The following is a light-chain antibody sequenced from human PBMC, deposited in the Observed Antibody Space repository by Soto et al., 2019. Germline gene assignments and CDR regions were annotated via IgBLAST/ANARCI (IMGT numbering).Light chain of an antibody. J-gene: IGLJ1*01. CDR2: ANN. V-gene: IGLV1-40*01. CDR1: SSNIGAGYD. CDR3: QSYDSSRSPLYV. Sequence: QSVLTQPPSVSGAPGQRVSISCTGSSSNIGAGYDVHWYQHLPGTAPKLLIYANNNRPSGVPDRFSGSKSGTSASLAITGLQAEDEADHYCQSYDSSRSPLYVFGTGTKLTVL.